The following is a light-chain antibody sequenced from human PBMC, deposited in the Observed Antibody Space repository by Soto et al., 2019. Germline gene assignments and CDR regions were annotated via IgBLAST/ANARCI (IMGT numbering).Light chain of an antibody. CDR2: AAS. V-gene: IGKV1-39*01. Sequence: DIQMTQSPSSLSASVGDRVTITCRASQSISSYLNWYQQKPGKAPKLLIYAASSLQSGVPSRFSGSGSGTDFTLTISSLQPEDFATYYCLLDFNYFWAFGQGTKVDIK. CDR3: LLDFNYFWA. CDR1: QSISSY. J-gene: IGKJ1*01.